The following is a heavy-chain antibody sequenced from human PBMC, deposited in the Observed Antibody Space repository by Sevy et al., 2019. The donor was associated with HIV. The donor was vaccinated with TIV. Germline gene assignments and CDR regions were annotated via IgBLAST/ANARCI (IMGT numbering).Heavy chain of an antibody. CDR1: GFTFSTYK. V-gene: IGHV3-21*01. CDR2: ISSLSNYI. CDR3: VRERGYCSGTTCYAAGGMDV. Sequence: GGSLRLSCAASGFTFSTYKMNWVRQAPGKGLEWVSSISSLSNYIYYADSVKGRFTISRDNAKNSLFLQMNSLGAEDTVLYYCVRERGYCSGTTCYAAGGMDVWGQGTTVTVSS. D-gene: IGHD2-2*01. J-gene: IGHJ6*02.